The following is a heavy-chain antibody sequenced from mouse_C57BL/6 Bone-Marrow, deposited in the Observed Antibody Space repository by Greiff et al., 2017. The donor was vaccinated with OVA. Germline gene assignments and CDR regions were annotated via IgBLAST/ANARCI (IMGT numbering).Heavy chain of an antibody. Sequence: EVQLQQSGPELVKPGASVKISCKASGYTFTDYYMNWVKQSHGKSLEWIGDINPNNGGTSYNQKFKGKATLTVDKSSSTAYMELRSLTSEDSAVYYCARHYGYAMDYWGQGTSVTVSS. CDR1: GYTFTDYY. V-gene: IGHV1-26*01. J-gene: IGHJ4*01. CDR2: INPNNGGT. CDR3: ARHYGYAMDY. D-gene: IGHD1-1*01.